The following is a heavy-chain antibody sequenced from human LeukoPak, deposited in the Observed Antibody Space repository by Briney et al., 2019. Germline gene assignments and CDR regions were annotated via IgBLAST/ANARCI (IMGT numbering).Heavy chain of an antibody. Sequence: GGSLRLSCAASGFTFSSYSMNWVRQAPGEGLEWVSYISGSSRTIYYADSVKGRFTISRDNAKNSLYLQMNSLRAEDTAVYYCARKGSSWYLDYWGQGTLVTVSS. V-gene: IGHV3-48*01. CDR1: GFTFSSYS. CDR3: ARKGSSWYLDY. J-gene: IGHJ4*02. CDR2: ISGSSRTI. D-gene: IGHD6-13*01.